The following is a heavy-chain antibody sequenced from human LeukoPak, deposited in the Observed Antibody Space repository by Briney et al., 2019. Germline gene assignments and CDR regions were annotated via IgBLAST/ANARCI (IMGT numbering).Heavy chain of an antibody. CDR1: GFTYSIYS. V-gene: IGHV3-21*01. CDR2: ISSSSSYI. J-gene: IGHJ5*02. CDR3: ARSPSTVTTSWFDP. Sequence: PGGSLRLSCAASGFTYSIYSMNWVRQAPGKGLECVTSISSSSSYIYYADSVKGRFTIFRNNAKNSLYLQMNSLRAEGTAVYYFARSPSTVTTSWFDPWGQGTLVTVSS. D-gene: IGHD4-11*01.